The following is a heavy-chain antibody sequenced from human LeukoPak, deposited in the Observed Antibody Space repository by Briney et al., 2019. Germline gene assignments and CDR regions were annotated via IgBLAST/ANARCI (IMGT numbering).Heavy chain of an antibody. D-gene: IGHD2-2*01. CDR1: GFTFSSYA. Sequence: GRSLRLSCAASGFTFSSYAIHWVRQAPGKGLEWVSAISSSGGSPYYADSVNGRFTISRDNSKNTLYLQMNSLRAEDTALYYCAKDQALSLSSSRALDYWGQGTLVTVSS. CDR2: ISSSGGSP. J-gene: IGHJ4*02. V-gene: IGHV3-23*01. CDR3: AKDQALSLSSSRALDY.